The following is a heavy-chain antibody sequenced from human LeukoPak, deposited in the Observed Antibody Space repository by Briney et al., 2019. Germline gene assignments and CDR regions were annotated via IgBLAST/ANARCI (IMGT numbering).Heavy chain of an antibody. J-gene: IGHJ4*02. CDR3: ARAGDSSGYYPTYFDY. V-gene: IGHV4-61*02. Sequence: SETLSLTCTVSGDSISSGDYYWSWIRQPAGKGLEWIGRIYTSGNTNYNPSLKGRVTISVDTSKNQFSLKLSSVTAADTAVYYCARAGDSSGYYPTYFDYWGQGTLVTVSS. CDR1: GDSISSGDYY. CDR2: IYTSGNT. D-gene: IGHD3-22*01.